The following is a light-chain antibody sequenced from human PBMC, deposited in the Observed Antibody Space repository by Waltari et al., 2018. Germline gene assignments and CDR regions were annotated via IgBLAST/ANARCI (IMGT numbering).Light chain of an antibody. CDR1: QGVSSN. J-gene: IGKJ2*01. V-gene: IGKV3-15*01. Sequence: EIVLTQSPATLSVSPGESATLPCRASQGVSSNLAWYQHKPGQPPRLLIYGASTRATGIPARFNGSGSGTEFTLTISSLQSEDFAVYYCQQYNSWPPRYTFGQGTNLESK. CDR2: GAS. CDR3: QQYNSWPPRYT.